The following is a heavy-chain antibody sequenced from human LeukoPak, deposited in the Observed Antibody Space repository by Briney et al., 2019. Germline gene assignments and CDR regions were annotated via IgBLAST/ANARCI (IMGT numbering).Heavy chain of an antibody. CDR2: INPNSGGT. V-gene: IGHV1-2*02. D-gene: IGHD3-16*02. J-gene: IGHJ4*02. CDR1: GYTFTGYY. Sequence: ASVKVSCKASGYTFTGYYMHWVRQAPGQGLEWMGWINPNSGGTNYAQKFQGRVTMTRDTSISPAYMELSRLRSDDTAVYYCARLYDYVWGSYRYTGAFDYWGQGTLVTVSS. CDR3: ARLYDYVWGSYRYTGAFDY.